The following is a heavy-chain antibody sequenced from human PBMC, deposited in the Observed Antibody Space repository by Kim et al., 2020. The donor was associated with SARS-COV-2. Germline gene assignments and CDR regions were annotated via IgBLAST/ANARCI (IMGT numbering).Heavy chain of an antibody. D-gene: IGHD4-17*01. V-gene: IGHV3-23*01. CDR1: RFTFSSYA. CDR2: ISGSGDST. J-gene: IGHJ4*02. Sequence: GGSLRLSCAASRFTFSSYAMSWVRQAPGKGLEWVSGISGSGDSTYYADSVKGRFTISRDNSKNTLYLHMNSLRAEDTAVYYCAKSRDDNGDVFDYWGQGTLVTVSS. CDR3: AKSRDDNGDVFDY.